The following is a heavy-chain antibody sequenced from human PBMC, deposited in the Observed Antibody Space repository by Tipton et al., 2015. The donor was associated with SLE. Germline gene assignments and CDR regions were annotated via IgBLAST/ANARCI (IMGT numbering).Heavy chain of an antibody. V-gene: IGHV3-30*04. D-gene: IGHD1-26*01. CDR3: AREGAGRHFSLDY. J-gene: IGHJ4*02. CDR1: GFPFGHYV. Sequence: RSLRLSCAASGFPFGHYVMHWVRQAPNKGLEWVASISYDGSHGWYADSVKGRFTISRDNSENTLFLQMNSLRPEDTAVHYCAREGAGRHFSLDYWGQGMLVTVSS. CDR2: ISYDGSHG.